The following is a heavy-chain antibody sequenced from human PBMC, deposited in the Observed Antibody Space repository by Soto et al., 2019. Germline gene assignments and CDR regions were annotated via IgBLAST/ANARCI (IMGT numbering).Heavy chain of an antibody. D-gene: IGHD4-17*01. J-gene: IGHJ6*02. CDR3: ARLFYGDYGMDV. V-gene: IGHV5-51*01. CDR2: IYPGDSDT. Sequence: PGESLKISSKGSGYNFTSYWIRCMRQTPGKGLEWMGIIYPGDSDTRYSPSFQGQVTISADKSISTAYLQWSSLKASDTAMYYCARLFYGDYGMDVWGQGTTVTVSS. CDR1: GYNFTSYW.